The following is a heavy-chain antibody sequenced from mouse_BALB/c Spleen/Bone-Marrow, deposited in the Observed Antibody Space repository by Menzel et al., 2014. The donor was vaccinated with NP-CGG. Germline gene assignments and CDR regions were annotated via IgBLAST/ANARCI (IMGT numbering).Heavy chain of an antibody. J-gene: IGHJ4*01. D-gene: IGHD1-1*01. Sequence: QVQLQQSGPGLVQPPQSLSIPCTVSGFSLTSYGLHWVRQSPGKGLDWLGVIWSGGSTDYNAAFISRLSISKDNSKSQVFFKMNSLQVNDTAIYYCARNYYGSSYAMDYWGQGTSVTVSS. V-gene: IGHV2-2*02. CDR3: ARNYYGSSYAMDY. CDR1: GFSLTSYG. CDR2: IWSGGST.